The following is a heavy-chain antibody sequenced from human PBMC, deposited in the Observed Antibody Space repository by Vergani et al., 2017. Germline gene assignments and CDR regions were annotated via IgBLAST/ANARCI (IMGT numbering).Heavy chain of an antibody. Sequence: EVQLLESGGDLVQPGGSLRLSCAASGFTFDDYAMHWVRQAPGKGLEWVSGISWNSGSIGYADSVKGRFTISRDNAKNSLYLQMNSLRAEDTALYYCAKDNGGSYSAWFDHWGQGTLVTVSS. CDR2: ISWNSGSI. J-gene: IGHJ5*02. D-gene: IGHD1-26*01. CDR1: GFTFDDYA. CDR3: AKDNGGSYSAWFDH. V-gene: IGHV3-9*01.